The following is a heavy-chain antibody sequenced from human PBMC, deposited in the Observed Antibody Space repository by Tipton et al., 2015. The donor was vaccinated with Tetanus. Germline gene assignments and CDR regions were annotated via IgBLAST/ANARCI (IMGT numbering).Heavy chain of an antibody. CDR3: AREGCSGGSCYGFYGLDV. D-gene: IGHD2-15*01. V-gene: IGHV3-7*01. CDR1: GFTFSSYW. J-gene: IGHJ6*02. Sequence: SLRLSCAASGFTFSSYWMSWVRQAPGKGLEWVANIKQDGSEKYYVDSVKGRFTISRDNAKISVYLQMNSLRAEDTAVYYCAREGCSGGSCYGFYGLDVWGQGTTVTVSS. CDR2: IKQDGSEK.